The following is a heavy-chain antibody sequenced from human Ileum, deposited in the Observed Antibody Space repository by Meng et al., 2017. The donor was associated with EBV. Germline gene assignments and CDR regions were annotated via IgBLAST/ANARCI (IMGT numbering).Heavy chain of an antibody. CDR1: GYRFTAFG. Sequence: QVPLVQSGAEVKNAGASVMASCKAFGYRFTAFGISWVRQAPGQGPEWMGWITTYNGDTKYAQKFQGRVTMTRETSTNTAYMELTSLRSDDTAVYYCARTYYGSYGFDYWGQGTLVTVSS. V-gene: IGHV1-18*01. CDR2: ITTYNGDT. J-gene: IGHJ4*02. D-gene: IGHD3-10*01. CDR3: ARTYYGSYGFDY.